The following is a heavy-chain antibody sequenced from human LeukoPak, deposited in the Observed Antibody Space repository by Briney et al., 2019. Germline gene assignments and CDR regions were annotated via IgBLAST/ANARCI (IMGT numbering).Heavy chain of an antibody. D-gene: IGHD1-14*01. V-gene: IGHV3-23*01. J-gene: IGHJ4*02. CDR2: ISCSSGST. CDR3: AKPSRTDYTDY. CDR1: GFTFSSYS. Sequence: GGTLRLSCAASGFTFSSYSMNWVRQPPGKGLEWVSAISCSSGSTYYADFVKPRFTISRDNPKHTLYRQMNSLRAGDSAIIFCAKPSRTDYTDYGGQGTLVTVSS.